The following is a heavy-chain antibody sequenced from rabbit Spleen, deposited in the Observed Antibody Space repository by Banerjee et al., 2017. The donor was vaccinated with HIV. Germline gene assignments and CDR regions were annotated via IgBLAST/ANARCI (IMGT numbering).Heavy chain of an antibody. D-gene: IGHD1-1*01. CDR3: ARDLTSIIGWNFNL. J-gene: IGHJ4*01. CDR2: INTYTDKG. V-gene: IGHV1S45*01. CDR1: GFDFSSYG. Sequence: QEPLKESGGGLVTPGGNLTLTCKASGFDFSSYGVSWVRHTPGKGLEWIGWINTYTDKGVYATWAKGRFTISRTSSTTVTLQMTSLTAADTATYFCARDLTSIIGWNFNLWGPGTLVTVS.